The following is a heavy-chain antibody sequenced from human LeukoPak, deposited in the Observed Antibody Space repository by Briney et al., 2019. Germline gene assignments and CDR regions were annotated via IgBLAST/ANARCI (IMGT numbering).Heavy chain of an antibody. V-gene: IGHV3-53*01. Sequence: GGSLRLSCAASGFTVSSNYMSWVRQAPGKGLEWVSVIYSGGSTYYADSVKGRFTISRDNAKNSLYLQMNSLRAEDTAVYYCVCGYCSSTSCPTEDAFDIWGQGTMVTVSS. CDR1: GFTVSSNY. CDR2: IYSGGST. D-gene: IGHD2-2*01. J-gene: IGHJ3*02. CDR3: VCGYCSSTSCPTEDAFDI.